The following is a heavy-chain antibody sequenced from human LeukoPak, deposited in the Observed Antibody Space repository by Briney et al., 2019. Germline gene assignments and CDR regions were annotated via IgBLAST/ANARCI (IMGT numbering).Heavy chain of an antibody. V-gene: IGHV3-74*03. D-gene: IGHD5-24*01. J-gene: IGHJ3*02. CDR3: ARGTAWRNGYETHAFDM. Sequence: GGSLRLSCAASGFTFSSYWMHWVRQAPGKGLVWVSRINSDGSSIKSADSVKGRFTISRDNAKNTLYLQMNSLRAEDTAVYYCARGTAWRNGYETHAFDMWGQGTMVTVSS. CDR1: GFTFSSYW. CDR2: INSDGSSI.